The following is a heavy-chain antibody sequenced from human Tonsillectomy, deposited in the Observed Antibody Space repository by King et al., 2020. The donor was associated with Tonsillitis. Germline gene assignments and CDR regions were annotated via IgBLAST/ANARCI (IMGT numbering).Heavy chain of an antibody. CDR1: GYIFSGHY. Sequence: VQLVESGAEVKKPGASVKVSCKASGYIFSGHYLHWVRQAPGQGLEWRGWINPKSGGTKYAQKYQGRVTMTRDTSTTTAYMELIRLRFDDTAVYYCAREWEDDAFDIWGQGTMVTVSS. J-gene: IGHJ3*02. D-gene: IGHD1-26*01. V-gene: IGHV1-2*02. CDR2: INPKSGGT. CDR3: AREWEDDAFDI.